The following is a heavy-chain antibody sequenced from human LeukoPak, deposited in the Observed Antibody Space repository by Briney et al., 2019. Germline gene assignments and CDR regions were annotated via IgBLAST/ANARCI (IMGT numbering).Heavy chain of an antibody. D-gene: IGHD3-16*01. CDR1: GFTFSYAW. CDR2: IKRNIDGGTI. CDR3: STDGGDY. V-gene: IGHV3-15*01. Sequence: GGSLRLSCTASGFTFSYAWMTWVRQAPGKGLEWVGRIKRNIDGGTIDYAAPVKGRFTISRDDSKNTLFLQMNSLKIEDIAVYYCSTDGGDYWGQGTLVTVSS. J-gene: IGHJ4*02.